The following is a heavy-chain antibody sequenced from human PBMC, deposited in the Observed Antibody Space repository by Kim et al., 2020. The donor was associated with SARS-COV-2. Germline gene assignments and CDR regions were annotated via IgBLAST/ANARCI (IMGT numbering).Heavy chain of an antibody. CDR2: IGTTGDT. J-gene: IGHJ6*02. Sequence: GGSLRLSCAASGFTFSSYDMHWVRQAAGKGLEWVSGIGTTGDTYYPGSVKGRFTISRENAKNSLYLQMNNLRAGDTAVYYCAREGWASSSENYYYYGMDAWGQGTTVTVSS. CDR1: GFTFSSYD. V-gene: IGHV3-13*04. D-gene: IGHD6-13*01. CDR3: AREGWASSSENYYYYGMDA.